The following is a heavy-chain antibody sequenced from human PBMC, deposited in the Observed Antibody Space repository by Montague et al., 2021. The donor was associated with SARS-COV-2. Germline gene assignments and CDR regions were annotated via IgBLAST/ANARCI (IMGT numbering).Heavy chain of an antibody. V-gene: IGHV4-59*08. Sequence: SETLSFTCTVSGDSINSYYWSWIRQPPGKGLEWIGYIYYSGSTNYNPSLKSRVTISVDTSKNQFSLKLSSVTAADTAVYYCARHDPLSWLRPWGQGTLVTVSS. CDR1: GDSINSYY. CDR3: ARHDPLSWLRP. CDR2: IYYSGST. J-gene: IGHJ5*02. D-gene: IGHD5-18*01.